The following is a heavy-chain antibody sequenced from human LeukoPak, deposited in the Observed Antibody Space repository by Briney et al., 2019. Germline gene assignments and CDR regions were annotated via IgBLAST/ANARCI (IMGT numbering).Heavy chain of an antibody. V-gene: IGHV4-59*01. CDR1: GASITTYY. CDR3: AKLQPNSGEWAFDI. CDR2: LYYRGSP. Sequence: PETLSLTCTVSGASITTYYWSWIRQSPGKGLEWIGYLYYRGSPNYNPSLKSRVTISVDTSKNHFSLTLSSVTAADTAVYYCAKLQPNSGEWAFDIWGQGTMVTVSS. J-gene: IGHJ3*02. D-gene: IGHD1-1*01.